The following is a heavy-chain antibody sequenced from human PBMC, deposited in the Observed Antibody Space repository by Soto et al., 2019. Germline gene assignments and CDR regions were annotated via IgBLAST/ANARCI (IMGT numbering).Heavy chain of an antibody. V-gene: IGHV3-33*01. Sequence: QVQLVESGGGVVQPGRSLRLSCAASGFTFSSYGMHWVRQAPGKGLEWVAVMWCDGSNKYYADSVKGRFTISRDNSKNTLYLQMNSLRAEDTAVYYCARERAVVSAFEIWGQGTMVTVSS. CDR3: ARERAVVSAFEI. J-gene: IGHJ3*02. D-gene: IGHD2-2*01. CDR2: MWCDGSNK. CDR1: GFTFSSYG.